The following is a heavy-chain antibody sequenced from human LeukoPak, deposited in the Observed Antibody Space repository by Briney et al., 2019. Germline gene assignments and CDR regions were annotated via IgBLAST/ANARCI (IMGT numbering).Heavy chain of an antibody. D-gene: IGHD6-6*01. CDR3: ASRRSIAARPDGNFDY. CDR1: GYSISSGYY. J-gene: IGHJ4*02. CDR2: IDHSGST. V-gene: IGHV4-38-2*02. Sequence: ASETLSLTCTVSGYSISSGYYWGWIRQPPGKGLEWTGSIDHSGSTYYNPSLKSRVTTSVDTSKNQFSLKLSSVTAADTAVYYCASRRSIAARPDGNFDYWGQGTLVTVSS.